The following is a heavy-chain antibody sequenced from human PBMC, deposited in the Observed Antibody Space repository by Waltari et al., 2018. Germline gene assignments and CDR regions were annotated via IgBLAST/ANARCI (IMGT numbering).Heavy chain of an antibody. CDR3: ARTSGLRFFPEPFDY. J-gene: IGHJ4*02. CDR2: IIPIFGTA. CDR1: VGTFSSHA. V-gene: IGHV1-69*05. D-gene: IGHD3-3*01. Sequence: QVQLVQSGAEVKKPGSSVKVSCKASVGTFSSHAISWVRKAPGQGLEWMGGIIPIFGTANYAQKFQGRVTITTDESTSTAYMELSSLRSEDTAVYYCARTSGLRFFPEPFDYWGQGTLVTVSS.